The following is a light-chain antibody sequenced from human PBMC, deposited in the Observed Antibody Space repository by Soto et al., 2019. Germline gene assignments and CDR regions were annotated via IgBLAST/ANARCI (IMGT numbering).Light chain of an antibody. CDR1: QSLLHRSGYHF. V-gene: IGKV2-28*01. CDR3: MQGLQMPLT. CDR2: LGS. J-gene: IGKJ4*01. Sequence: EIVMTQSPLSLPVTPGEPASISCRSSQSLLHRSGYHFLTWYLQKPGQSPQLLIYLGSNRASGVPDRFSGSGSGTDFTLRISRVEVEDVGVYYCMQGLQMPLTFGGGTKVEIK.